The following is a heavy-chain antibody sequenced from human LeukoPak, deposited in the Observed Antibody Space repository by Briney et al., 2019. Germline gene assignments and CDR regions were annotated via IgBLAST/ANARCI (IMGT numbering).Heavy chain of an antibody. CDR1: GGSISSYY. Sequence: PSETLSLTCTVSGGSISSYYWSWIRQPAGKGLVWIGRIYTSGSTNYNPSLKSRVTMTVDTSKNQFSLKLSSVTAADTAVYYCARDRSGSYYEPWGQGTLVTVSS. CDR2: IYTSGST. D-gene: IGHD1-26*01. V-gene: IGHV4-4*07. CDR3: ARDRSGSYYEP. J-gene: IGHJ5*02.